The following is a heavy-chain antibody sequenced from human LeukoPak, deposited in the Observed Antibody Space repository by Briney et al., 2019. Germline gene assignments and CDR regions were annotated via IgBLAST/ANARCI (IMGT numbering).Heavy chain of an antibody. J-gene: IGHJ4*02. CDR1: GFSVSSNY. CDR2: ISYDGSNK. D-gene: IGHD2-2*02. CDR3: AKGRCSSTSCYTFLFDY. V-gene: IGHV3-30*18. Sequence: PGGSLRLSCAASGFSVSSNYTSWVRQAPGKGLEWVAVISYDGSNKYYADSVKGRFTISRDNSKNTLYLQMNSLRAEDTAVYYCAKGRCSSTSCYTFLFDYWGQGTLVTVFS.